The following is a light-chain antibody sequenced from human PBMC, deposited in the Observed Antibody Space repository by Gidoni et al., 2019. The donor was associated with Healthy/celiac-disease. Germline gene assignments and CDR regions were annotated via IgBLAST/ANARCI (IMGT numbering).Light chain of an antibody. CDR1: QSISSQ. Sequence: DIQITQSPSTRSASVGDRVTITCRASQSISSQFAWYQQKPGKAPKLLIYKASSLESGVPSRFSGSGSGTEFTLTISSLQPDDFATYYCQQYNSYLSTFGRGTKVDIK. J-gene: IGKJ3*01. CDR2: KAS. CDR3: QQYNSYLST. V-gene: IGKV1-5*03.